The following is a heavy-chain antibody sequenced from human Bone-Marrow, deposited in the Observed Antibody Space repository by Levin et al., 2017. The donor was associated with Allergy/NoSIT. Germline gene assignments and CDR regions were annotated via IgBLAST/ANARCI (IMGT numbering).Heavy chain of an antibody. D-gene: IGHD3-22*01. V-gene: IGHV1-24*01. CDR2: FDPTDGET. CDR3: ESGGDYYDSSGYRN. J-gene: IGHJ4*02. CDR1: GFTLTEWP. Sequence: PGASVKVSCKVSGFTLTEWPMHWVRQAPGIGLEWMGGFDPTDGETIYAQKFQGRVTMTDDTSTDTAYMELRSLRSEDTAVYYCESGGDYYDSSGYRNWGQGTLVTVSS.